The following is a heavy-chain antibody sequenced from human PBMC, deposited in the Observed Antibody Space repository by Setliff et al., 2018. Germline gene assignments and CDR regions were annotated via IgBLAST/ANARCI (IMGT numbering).Heavy chain of an antibody. J-gene: IGHJ4*02. CDR1: GFSFSSYT. D-gene: IGHD2-15*01. Sequence: GGSLRLSCAASGFSFSSYTMNWVRQAPGKGLEWISSIGGSSNTIFYADSVKGRFTISRDNSKNTLYLQMNSLRPEDTAVYYCARTCSGSGCYAGLESWGQGTPVTVSS. CDR2: IGGSSNTI. CDR3: ARTCSGSGCYAGLES. V-gene: IGHV3-48*01.